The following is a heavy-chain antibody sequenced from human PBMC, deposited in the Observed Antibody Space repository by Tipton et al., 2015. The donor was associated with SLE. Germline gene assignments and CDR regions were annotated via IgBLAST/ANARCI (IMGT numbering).Heavy chain of an antibody. CDR1: GFAISHHY. Sequence: GSLRLSCAVSGFAISHHYMMWVRQAPGRGLEWVANIKQDGSAKYYVDSVKGRFTTSRDNAKNSLYLQMNSLRAEDTAVYYCVRGLRDTVGMDVWGQGTTVTVSS. CDR2: IKQDGSAK. CDR3: VRGLRDTVGMDV. D-gene: IGHD5-18*01. J-gene: IGHJ6*02. V-gene: IGHV3-7*01.